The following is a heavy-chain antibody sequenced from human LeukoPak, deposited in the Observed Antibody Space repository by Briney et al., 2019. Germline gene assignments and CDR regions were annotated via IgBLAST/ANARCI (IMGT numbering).Heavy chain of an antibody. D-gene: IGHD6-19*01. V-gene: IGHV3-23*01. CDR2: ISGSGGST. CDR1: GFTFSSYA. J-gene: IGHJ4*02. CDR3: AKDRGGSIAVAGKGVY. Sequence: PGGSLRLSCAASGFTFSSYAMSWVRQAPGKGLEWVSAISGSGGSTYYADSVKGRFTISRDNSKNTLYLQMNSLRAEDTAVYYCAKDRGGSIAVAGKGVYWGQGTLVTVSS.